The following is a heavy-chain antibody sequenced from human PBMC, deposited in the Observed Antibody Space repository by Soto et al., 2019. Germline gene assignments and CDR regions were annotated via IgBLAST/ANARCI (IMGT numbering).Heavy chain of an antibody. CDR3: GRRTSWSRNSCHEFDT. J-gene: IGHJ5*02. V-gene: IGHV4-38-2*01. D-gene: IGHD2-2*01. CDR1: GYSISSGYY. Sequence: SETLSLTCAVSGYSISSGYYWGWIRQPPGKGLEWIGSIYHSGSTYYNPSLKSRVTISVDTSKNQFSLKLSSVTAADTAVYYWGRRTSWSRNSCHEFDTWGQGTLVTVSS. CDR2: IYHSGST.